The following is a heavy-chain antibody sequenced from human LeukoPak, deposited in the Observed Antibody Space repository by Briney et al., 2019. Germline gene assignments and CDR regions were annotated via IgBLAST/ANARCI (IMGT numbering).Heavy chain of an antibody. D-gene: IGHD5-24*01. CDR3: AREEDGYLHAHFDY. V-gene: IGHV3-30*02. CDR1: GFTFSSYD. CDR2: IRYDGSNK. J-gene: IGHJ4*02. Sequence: GGSLRLSCAASGFTFSSYDMHWVRQAPGKGLEWVAFIRYDGSNKYYADSVKGRFTISRDNSKNTLYLQMNSLRAEDTAVYYCAREEDGYLHAHFDYWGQGTLVTVSS.